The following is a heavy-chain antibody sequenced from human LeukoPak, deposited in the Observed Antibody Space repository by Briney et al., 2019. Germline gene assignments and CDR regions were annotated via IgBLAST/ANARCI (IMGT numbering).Heavy chain of an antibody. CDR3: ARNPPNYYDSSGRMGAFDV. Sequence: SETLSLTCVVSGGFISSGGYYWGWIRHPPEKGLEWVGSVHHSGITYYNTSLKSRVTISVDKSKNQFSLELTSVTAADTAVYYCARNPPNYYDSSGRMGAFDVWGQGTMVTVSS. CDR2: VHHSGIT. D-gene: IGHD3-22*01. V-gene: IGHV4-39*01. J-gene: IGHJ3*01. CDR1: GGFISSGGYY.